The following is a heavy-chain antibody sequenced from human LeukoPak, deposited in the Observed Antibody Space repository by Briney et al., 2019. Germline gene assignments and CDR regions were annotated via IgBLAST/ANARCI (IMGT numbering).Heavy chain of an antibody. J-gene: IGHJ4*02. D-gene: IGHD4-17*01. CDR3: AKTLGDYALYYFDY. V-gene: IGHV3-23*01. Sequence: GGSLKLSCAASGFTVSSNYMSWVRQAPGKGLEWVSAISGSGGSTYYADSVKGRFTISRDNSKNTLFLQMNSLRAEDTAVYYCAKTLGDYALYYFDYWGQGTLVTVSS. CDR2: ISGSGGST. CDR1: GFTVSSNY.